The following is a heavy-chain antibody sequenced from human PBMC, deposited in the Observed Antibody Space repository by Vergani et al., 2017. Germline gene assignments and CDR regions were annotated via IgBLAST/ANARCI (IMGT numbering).Heavy chain of an antibody. CDR3: ARKTLVVGATIGY. J-gene: IGHJ4*02. Sequence: QVQLVQSGAEVKKPGSSVTVSCRASGYTFTGYYMHWVRQAPGQGLEWMGWINPNSGGTNYAQKFQGRVTMTRDTSISTAYMELSRLRSDDTAVYYCARKTLVVGATIGYWGQGTLVTVSS. D-gene: IGHD1-26*01. V-gene: IGHV1-2*02. CDR1: GYTFTGYY. CDR2: INPNSGGT.